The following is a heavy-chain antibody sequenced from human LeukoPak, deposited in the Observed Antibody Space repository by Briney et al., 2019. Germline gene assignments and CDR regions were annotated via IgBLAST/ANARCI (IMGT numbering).Heavy chain of an antibody. D-gene: IGHD6-13*01. J-gene: IGHJ5*02. CDR1: GDSLTSYY. CDR3: ARRRAEGGSNGHYNWFDP. CDR2: MSYSGST. Sequence: SETLSLTCTVSGDSLTSYYWSWIRQPPWKELEWIGSMSYSGSTNYNPSLKSQVSMSVDTTKNQFSLRLNSVTAADTAVYYCARRRAEGGSNGHYNWFDPWGQGTLVTVST. V-gene: IGHV4-59*08.